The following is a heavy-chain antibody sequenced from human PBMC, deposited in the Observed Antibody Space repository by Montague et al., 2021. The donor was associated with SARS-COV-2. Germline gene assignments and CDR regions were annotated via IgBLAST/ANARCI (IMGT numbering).Heavy chain of an antibody. CDR3: ARDRSRSGWDYYFDN. D-gene: IGHD6-19*01. Sequence: SETLSLTCTVSGGSLSTYYWSWIRQPPGKGLEWIGYIFHSGSTNYNPSLKNRVVMSVDTSNNQFSLQLTSVTAADTAVYYCARDRSRSGWDYYFDNWGQGTLVTVSS. J-gene: IGHJ4*02. CDR2: IFHSGST. CDR1: GGSLSTYY. V-gene: IGHV4-59*01.